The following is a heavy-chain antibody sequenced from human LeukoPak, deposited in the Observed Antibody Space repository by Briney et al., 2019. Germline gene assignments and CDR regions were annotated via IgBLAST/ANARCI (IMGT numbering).Heavy chain of an antibody. V-gene: IGHV3-21*01. Sequence: GGSLRLSCAASGFMFSNYNMNWVRQAPGKGLEWVSCISSNSNYIYYADSVQGRFTISRDNAKNSLYLQMGGLRAEDTAVYYCARDREAVAGGRGFDYWGQGTLVAVSS. CDR1: GFMFSNYN. J-gene: IGHJ4*02. D-gene: IGHD6-19*01. CDR3: ARDREAVAGGRGFDY. CDR2: ISSNSNYI.